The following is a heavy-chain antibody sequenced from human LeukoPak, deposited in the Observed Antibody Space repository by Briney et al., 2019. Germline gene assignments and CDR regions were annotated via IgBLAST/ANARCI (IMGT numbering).Heavy chain of an antibody. J-gene: IGHJ4*02. Sequence: SETLSLTCSVSGDSFSSNNYWTWVRQPPGKGLEWIGEVYRSGATNYNPSLRSRVTVSLDKSKNQFSLRLNSVTAADTAIYYCARNAGYSDLNYWGQGVLVTVSS. CDR2: VYRSGAT. CDR1: GDSFSSNNY. D-gene: IGHD3-22*01. CDR3: ARNAGYSDLNY. V-gene: IGHV4-4*02.